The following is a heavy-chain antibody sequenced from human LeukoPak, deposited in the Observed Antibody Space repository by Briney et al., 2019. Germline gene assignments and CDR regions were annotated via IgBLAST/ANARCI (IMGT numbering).Heavy chain of an antibody. CDR1: GFTLSSYA. Sequence: GGSLRLSCAASGFTLSSYAMHWVRQAPGKGLEWVAVISYDGSNKYYADSVKGRFTISRDNSKNTLYLQMNSLRAEDTAVYYCARDLGATRYFDYWGQGTLVTVSS. CDR2: ISYDGSNK. CDR3: ARDLGATRYFDY. J-gene: IGHJ4*02. V-gene: IGHV3-30*04.